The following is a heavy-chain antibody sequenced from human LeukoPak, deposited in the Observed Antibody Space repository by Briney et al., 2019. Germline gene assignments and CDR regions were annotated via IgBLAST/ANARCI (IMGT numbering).Heavy chain of an antibody. Sequence: SETLSLTCAVSGGSISSGGYSWSWIRQPPGKGLGWIGYIYYSGSTNYNPSLKSRVTISVDTSKNQFSLKLSSVTAADTAVYYCARSSHSSGWFGFDYWGQGTLVTVSS. CDR1: GGSISSGGYS. CDR3: ARSSHSSGWFGFDY. CDR2: IYYSGST. J-gene: IGHJ4*02. D-gene: IGHD6-19*01. V-gene: IGHV4-61*08.